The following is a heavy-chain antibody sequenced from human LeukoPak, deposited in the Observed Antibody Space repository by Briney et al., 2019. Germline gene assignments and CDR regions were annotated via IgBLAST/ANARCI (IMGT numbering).Heavy chain of an antibody. Sequence: GGSLRLSCAASGFTFSSYGMHWVRQAPGKGLEWVALISSDGSNKYYADSVKGRFTISRDNSKNTLYLQMNSLRAEDTAVYYCARDNEGATLVDYWGQGTLVTVSS. V-gene: IGHV3-30*03. CDR2: ISSDGSNK. J-gene: IGHJ4*02. D-gene: IGHD1-26*01. CDR1: GFTFSSYG. CDR3: ARDNEGATLVDY.